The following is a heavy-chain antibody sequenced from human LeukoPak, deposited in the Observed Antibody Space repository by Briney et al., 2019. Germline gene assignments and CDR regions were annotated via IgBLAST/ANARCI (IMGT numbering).Heavy chain of an antibody. CDR1: GYTFTSYG. D-gene: IGHD3-3*01. CDR3: ARDRTIFGPKGYFDC. V-gene: IGHV1-18*01. J-gene: IGHJ4*02. Sequence: ASVKVSCKASGYTFTSYGISWVRQAPGQGLEWMGWISAYNGNTNYAQKLQGRVTTTTDTSTSTAYMELRSLRSDDTAVYYCARDRTIFGPKGYFDCWGQGTLVTVSS. CDR2: ISAYNGNT.